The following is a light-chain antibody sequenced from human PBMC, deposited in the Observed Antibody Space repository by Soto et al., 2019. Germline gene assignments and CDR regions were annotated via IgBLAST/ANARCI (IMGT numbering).Light chain of an antibody. CDR1: HHLAWL. Sequence: DIHMTQSPSTLSASVRDRVTITCRSSHHLAWLLAWYQHTPGKAPKLLIYDASTLETGVPSRFSGSGSGREFTLTISSLQPDDFATYYCQHCDTGWPFGQGTKVDI. CDR3: QHCDTGWP. J-gene: IGKJ1*01. CDR2: DAS. V-gene: IGKV1-5*01.